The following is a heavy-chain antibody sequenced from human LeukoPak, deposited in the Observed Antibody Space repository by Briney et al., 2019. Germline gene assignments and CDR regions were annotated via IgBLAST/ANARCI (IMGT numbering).Heavy chain of an antibody. V-gene: IGHV1-3*01. J-gene: IGHJ4*02. CDR1: GYTFASYA. CDR3: ASSTSGFGELLG. D-gene: IGHD3-10*01. Sequence: GASVKVSCKASGYTFASYAMHWVRQAPGQRLEWMGWINAGNGNTKYSQKFQGRVTITRDTSASTAYMELSSLRSEDTAVYYCASSTSGFGELLGWGQGTLVTVSS. CDR2: INAGNGNT.